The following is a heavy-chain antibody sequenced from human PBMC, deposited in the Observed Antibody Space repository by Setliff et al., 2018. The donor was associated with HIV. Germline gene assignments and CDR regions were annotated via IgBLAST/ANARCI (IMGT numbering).Heavy chain of an antibody. Sequence: SVKVSCKVSGGTFRKYSMNWIRQAPGQGLEWMGGIVPIFGTTKYVQKLQGRVTMTTDTSTSTVYMELRSLRSDDTAVYYCARVPYRSAWFSGGHDAFDVWGQGTMVT. V-gene: IGHV1-69*05. CDR3: ARVPYRSAWFSGGHDAFDV. D-gene: IGHD6-19*01. CDR1: GGTFRKYS. CDR2: IVPIFGTT. J-gene: IGHJ3*01.